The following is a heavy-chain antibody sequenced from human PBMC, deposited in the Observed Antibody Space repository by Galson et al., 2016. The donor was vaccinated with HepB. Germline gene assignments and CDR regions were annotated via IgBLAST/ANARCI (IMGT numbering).Heavy chain of an antibody. V-gene: IGHV3-20*04. D-gene: IGHD6-19*01. CDR3: ARGGATPGQCLDNWFDP. CDR1: GFRFDYIG. Sequence: LRLSCAASGFRFDYIGMGWLRQAPGKGLEWVSGINWSGDTTGYADSVKGRFTISRDNAKNSLFLQMNSLRAEDTAVYYCARGGATPGQCLDNWFDPWGQGTLVSVSS. J-gene: IGHJ5*02. CDR2: INWSGDTT.